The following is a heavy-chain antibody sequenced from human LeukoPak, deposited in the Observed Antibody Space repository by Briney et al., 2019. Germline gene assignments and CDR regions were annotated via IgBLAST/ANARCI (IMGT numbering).Heavy chain of an antibody. J-gene: IGHJ4*02. Sequence: GESLKTSCKGSGYSFTTYWIGWVRQMPGKGLEWMGIIYPGDSDTRYSPSFQGQVTISADKSISTAYLQWSSLKASDTAMYYCARQGVDSQRPYYYDYWGQGTLVTVSS. CDR3: ARQGVDSQRPYYYDY. V-gene: IGHV5-51*01. D-gene: IGHD3-9*01. CDR2: IYPGDSDT. CDR1: GYSFTTYW.